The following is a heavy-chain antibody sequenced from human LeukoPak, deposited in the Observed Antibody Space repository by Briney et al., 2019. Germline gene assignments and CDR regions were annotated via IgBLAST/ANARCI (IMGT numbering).Heavy chain of an antibody. V-gene: IGHV4-59*08. J-gene: IGHJ4*02. CDR1: GVSINSDY. D-gene: IGHD5-12*01. Sequence: SETLSLNCTVSGVSINSDYWSWVRQPPGKGLEWIGYIYYSGSSTNYNPSLKSRVTISIDRSKNQFSLKLSSVTAADTAVYYCARIGSGYDLDYWGQGTLVTVSS. CDR3: ARIGSGYDLDY. CDR2: IYYSGSST.